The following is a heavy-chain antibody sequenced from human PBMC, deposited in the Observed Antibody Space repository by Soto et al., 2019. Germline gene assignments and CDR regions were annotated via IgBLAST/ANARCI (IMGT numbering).Heavy chain of an antibody. CDR1: AYIFSTYV. J-gene: IGHJ4*02. CDR2: INPGKGNT. CDR3: ATDPAPFSGINDSHFDS. V-gene: IGHV1-3*01. Sequence: ASVKVSCKASAYIFSTYVIHWVRQAPGQRLEWMGWINPGKGNTRYSQKFQDRLTITKDTSASTAYMELRSLRSEDTAVYHCATDPAPFSGINDSHFDSWGRGTLVTVSS. D-gene: IGHD3-10*01.